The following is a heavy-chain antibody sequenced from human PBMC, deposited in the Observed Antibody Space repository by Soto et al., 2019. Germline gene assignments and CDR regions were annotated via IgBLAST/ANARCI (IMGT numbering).Heavy chain of an antibody. CDR3: ARHNYGSSPPYYYYGMDV. Sequence: GESLKISCKGSGYSFTSYWIGWVRQMPGKGLEWMGIIYPGDSDTRYSPSFQGQVTISADKSISTAYLQWSSLKASDTAMYYSARHNYGSSPPYYYYGMDVWGQGTTVTVSS. CDR1: GYSFTSYW. CDR2: IYPGDSDT. D-gene: IGHD6-6*01. V-gene: IGHV5-51*01. J-gene: IGHJ6*02.